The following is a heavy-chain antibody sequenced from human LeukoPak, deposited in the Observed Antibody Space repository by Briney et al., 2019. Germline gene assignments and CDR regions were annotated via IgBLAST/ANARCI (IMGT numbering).Heavy chain of an antibody. J-gene: IGHJ4*02. Sequence: SETLSLTCTVSGGSISSYYWSWIRQPPGKGLEWIGSIYYSGSTYYNTSLKSRVTISVDTSKNQFSLKLSSVTAADTAVYYCARLPKQSSYYYDSSGYYWGYFDYWGQGTLVTVSS. D-gene: IGHD3-22*01. CDR3: ARLPKQSSYYYDSSGYYWGYFDY. CDR1: GGSISSYY. V-gene: IGHV4-59*05. CDR2: IYYSGST.